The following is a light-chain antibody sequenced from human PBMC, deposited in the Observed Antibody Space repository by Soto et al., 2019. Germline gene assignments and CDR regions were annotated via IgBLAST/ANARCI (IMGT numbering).Light chain of an antibody. CDR2: AAS. J-gene: IGKJ1*01. CDR1: QSVSNSY. V-gene: IGKV3-20*01. Sequence: EIVLTQSPGILSLSLGERATLSCRASQSVSNSYLAWYQQKPGQAPRLLMYAASNRATGIPDRFSGSGSGTDFTLTISRLEPEDFAVYYCQQFPTWTFGQGTKVEIK. CDR3: QQFPTWT.